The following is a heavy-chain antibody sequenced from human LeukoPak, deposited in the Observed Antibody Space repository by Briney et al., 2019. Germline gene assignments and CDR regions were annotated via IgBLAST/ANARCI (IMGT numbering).Heavy chain of an antibody. V-gene: IGHV3-23*01. CDR3: AKTFGLIDPFEY. J-gene: IGHJ4*02. CDR1: GFTFSNYA. D-gene: IGHD2/OR15-2a*01. Sequence: GRSLRLSCAASGFTFSNYAMSWVRQAPGKGLEWVSSISDSGGNTYYGDSVKGRFTISRDNSKNTFYLQMNSLRAEDTAVYYCAKTFGLIDPFEYWGQGTLVTVSS. CDR2: ISDSGGNT.